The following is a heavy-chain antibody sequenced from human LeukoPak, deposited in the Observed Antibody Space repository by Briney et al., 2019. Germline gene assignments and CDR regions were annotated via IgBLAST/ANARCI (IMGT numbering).Heavy chain of an antibody. Sequence: ASVKVSCKASGGTFSSYATSWVRQAPGQGLEWMGIINPSGGGTTYAQKFRGRVTMTRDTSTGTVFMELSSLRSDDTAVYFCARNYYDTAGHFGYWGQGTLVTVSS. V-gene: IGHV1-46*01. J-gene: IGHJ4*02. D-gene: IGHD3-22*01. CDR3: ARNYYDTAGHFGY. CDR1: GGTFSSYA. CDR2: INPSGGGT.